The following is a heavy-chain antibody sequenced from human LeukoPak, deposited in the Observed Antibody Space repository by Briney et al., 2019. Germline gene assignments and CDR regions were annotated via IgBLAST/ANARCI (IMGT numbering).Heavy chain of an antibody. CDR1: GFTFDDYA. Sequence: GGSLRLSCAASGFTFDDYAMHWVRQAPGKGLEWVSGISWNSGSIGYADSVKGRFTISRDKSKNTLYLQMNSVRAEDTAVYYCARNLYYGSGSDSFDYWGRGTLVAVSS. V-gene: IGHV3-9*01. CDR2: ISWNSGSI. J-gene: IGHJ4*02. D-gene: IGHD3-10*01. CDR3: ARNLYYGSGSDSFDY.